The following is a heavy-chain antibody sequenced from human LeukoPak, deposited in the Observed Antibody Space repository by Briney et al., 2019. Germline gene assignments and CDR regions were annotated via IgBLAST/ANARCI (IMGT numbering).Heavy chain of an antibody. V-gene: IGHV4-34*01. J-gene: IGHJ4*02. CDR1: GGSFSGYY. CDR2: INHSGST. D-gene: IGHD3-22*01. CDR3: ARGGDYYDSSGHTF. Sequence: PSETLSLTCAVYGGSFSGYYWSWIRLPPGKGLEWIGEINHSGSTNYNPSLKSRVTISVDTSKNQFSLKLSSVTAADTAVYYCARGGDYYDSSGHTFWGQGTLVTVSS.